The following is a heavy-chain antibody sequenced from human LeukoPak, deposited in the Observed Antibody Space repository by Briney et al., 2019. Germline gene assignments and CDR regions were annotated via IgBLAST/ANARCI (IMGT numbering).Heavy chain of an antibody. CDR3: ARLTRDGYTTF. CDR1: GGSISTHH. V-gene: IGHV4-59*11. D-gene: IGHD5-24*01. Sequence: PSETLSLTCTLSGGSISTHHWSWIRQPPEKGLEWIGYIYKGSTNYNPSLKSRVTISVVTSKNQFSLKLRSVTAADTAVYYCARLTRDGYTTFWGQGTLVTVSS. J-gene: IGHJ4*02. CDR2: IYKGST.